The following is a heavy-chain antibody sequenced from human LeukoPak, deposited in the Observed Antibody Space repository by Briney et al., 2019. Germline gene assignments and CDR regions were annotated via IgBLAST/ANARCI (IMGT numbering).Heavy chain of an antibody. J-gene: IGHJ5*02. CDR2: IYYSGST. CDR1: GGSISRSLYY. Sequence: PSETLSLTCTVSGGSISRSLYYWGWIRQPPGKGLEWIGTIYYSGSTNYNPSLKSRVTISVDTSKNQFSLKLSSVTAADTAVYYCARGGGATVGVPRINWFDPWGQGTLVTVSS. CDR3: ARGGGATVGVPRINWFDP. V-gene: IGHV4-39*07. D-gene: IGHD2-2*01.